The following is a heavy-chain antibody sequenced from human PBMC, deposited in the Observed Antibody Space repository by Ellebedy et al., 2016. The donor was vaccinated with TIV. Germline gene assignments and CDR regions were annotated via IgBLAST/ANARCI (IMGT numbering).Heavy chain of an antibody. CDR1: GIIVSDYF. D-gene: IGHD2-21*01. V-gene: IGHV3-66*01. CDR3: ARDPGGGGDFGDNWFDP. Sequence: PGGSLRLSCEASGIIVSDYFMNWVRQAPGKGLEWVSVLYPDAKTNYTDSVNGRFIVSRDSSKNTLYLQMNSLAAEDTAVYYCARDPGGGGDFGDNWFDPWGQGTLVIVSS. CDR2: LYPDAKT. J-gene: IGHJ5*02.